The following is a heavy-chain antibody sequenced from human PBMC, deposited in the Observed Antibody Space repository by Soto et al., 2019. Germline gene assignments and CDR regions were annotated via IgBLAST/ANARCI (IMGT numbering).Heavy chain of an antibody. D-gene: IGHD3-16*02. V-gene: IGHV4-59*04. CDR3: ARHHGRTGGLIALVDY. J-gene: IGHJ4*02. Sequence: SDTLSLTCXVSGSSISSYYWSWIRQPPGKGLEWIGYIYYDGRTYSNPSLKSRVTISAATSKNQFSLRLNSVTAADTAMYYCARHHGRTGGLIALVDYWGQGALVTVSS. CDR1: GSSISSYY. CDR2: IYYDGRT.